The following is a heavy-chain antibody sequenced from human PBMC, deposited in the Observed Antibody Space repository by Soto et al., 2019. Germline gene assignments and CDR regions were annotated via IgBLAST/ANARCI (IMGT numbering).Heavy chain of an antibody. Sequence: EVQLLESGGGLVQPGGSLRLSCAASGFTFNNYAMTWVRQAPGKRLEWVSSISGRGVITFYADSVKGRFTIARDNSKNTLFVQMNRLRVEDTAVYYCAKGTADIVNDNSAYDVWGQGALVTVSS. J-gene: IGHJ4*02. CDR3: AKGTADIVNDNSAYDV. D-gene: IGHD3-22*01. CDR1: GFTFNNYA. CDR2: ISGRGVIT. V-gene: IGHV3-23*01.